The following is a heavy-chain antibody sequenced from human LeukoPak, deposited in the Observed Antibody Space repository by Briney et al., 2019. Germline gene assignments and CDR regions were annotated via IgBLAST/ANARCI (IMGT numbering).Heavy chain of an antibody. Sequence: GGSLRLSCAASGFSFSNAWMSWVRQAPGKGLEWVSTIRGSGGTTYYADSVKGRFTISRDNSKNTLYLQMNSLRAEDTAVYYCAKTVGAIDHDYWAQGTLVTVSS. CDR2: IRGSGGTT. D-gene: IGHD1-26*01. V-gene: IGHV3-23*01. CDR1: GFSFSNAW. CDR3: AKTVGAIDHDY. J-gene: IGHJ4*02.